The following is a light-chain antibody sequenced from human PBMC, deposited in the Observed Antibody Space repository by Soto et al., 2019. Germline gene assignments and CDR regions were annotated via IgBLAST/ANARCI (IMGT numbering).Light chain of an antibody. CDR2: DAS. V-gene: IGKV3-11*01. J-gene: IGKJ4*01. Sequence: EIVLTQSPATLSLSPGERATLSCRASQSVSSHLAWYQKKPGQAPRLLIYDASRRATGIPARFSGSGSGTAFTLTISSLEPEDVAVYYCQQRTNWLDFGGGTKGEIK. CDR1: QSVSSH. CDR3: QQRTNWLD.